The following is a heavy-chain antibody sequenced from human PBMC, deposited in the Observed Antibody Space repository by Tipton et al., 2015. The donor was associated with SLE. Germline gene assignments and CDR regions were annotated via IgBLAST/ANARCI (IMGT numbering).Heavy chain of an antibody. CDR1: GFTLSNYG. V-gene: IGHV3-30*18. CDR3: VKGASTGWYRPSDY. Sequence: SLRLSCVASGFTLSNYGMHWVRQAPGKGLEWVAVIWFDGSNDHYADSVKGRFTISRDNMKNRLYLQMNSLRTEDTAVYYCVKGASTGWYRPSDYWGQGTLVTVSS. J-gene: IGHJ4*02. D-gene: IGHD6-19*01. CDR2: IWFDGSND.